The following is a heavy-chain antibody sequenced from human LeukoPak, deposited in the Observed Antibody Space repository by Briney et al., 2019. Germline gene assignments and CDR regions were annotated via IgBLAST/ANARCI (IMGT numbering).Heavy chain of an antibody. CDR2: IRYDGSNK. CDR3: AKDEIVGQYSSSWYHPYYYMDV. CDR1: GFTFSSYG. D-gene: IGHD6-13*01. J-gene: IGHJ6*03. Sequence: SGGSLGLSCAASGFTFSSYGMHWVRQAPGKGLEWVAFIRYDGSNKYYADSVKGRFTISRDNSKNTLYLQMNSLRAEDTAVYYCAKDEIVGQYSSSWYHPYYYMDVWGKGTTVTISS. V-gene: IGHV3-30*02.